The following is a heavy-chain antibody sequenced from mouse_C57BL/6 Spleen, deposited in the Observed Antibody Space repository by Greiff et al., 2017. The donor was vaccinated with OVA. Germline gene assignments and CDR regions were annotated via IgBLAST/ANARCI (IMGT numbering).Heavy chain of an antibody. J-gene: IGHJ4*01. D-gene: IGHD1-1*01. CDR2: IYPGDGDT. CDR1: GYAFSSSW. V-gene: IGHV1-82*01. Sequence: VKLVESGPELVKPGASVKISCKASGYAFSSSWMNWVKQRPGKGLEWIGRIYPGDGDTNYNGKFKGKATLTADKSSSTAYMQLSSLTSEDSAVYFCARSPVSYDYAMDYWGQGTSVTVSS. CDR3: ARSPVSYDYAMDY.